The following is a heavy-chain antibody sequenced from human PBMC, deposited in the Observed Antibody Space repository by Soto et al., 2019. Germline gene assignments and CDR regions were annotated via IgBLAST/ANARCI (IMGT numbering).Heavy chain of an antibody. V-gene: IGHV1-69*06. CDR1: GGTFSSYA. J-gene: IGHJ4*02. Sequence: GASVKVSCKASGGTFSSYAISWVRQAPGQGLEWMGGIIPIFGTANYAQKFQGRVTITADKSTSTAYMELSSLRSEDTAVYYCASVDSSGYQFDYWGQGTLVTVSS. D-gene: IGHD3-22*01. CDR2: IIPIFGTA. CDR3: ASVDSSGYQFDY.